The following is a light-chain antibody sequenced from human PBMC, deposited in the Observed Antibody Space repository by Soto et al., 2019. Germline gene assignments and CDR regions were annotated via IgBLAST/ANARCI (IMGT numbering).Light chain of an antibody. J-gene: IGLJ2*01. CDR2: DVS. V-gene: IGLV2-14*01. CDR1: SSDVGGYNY. CDR3: SSYTSSSTPVV. Sequence: QSALTQPASVSGSPGQSITISCTGTSSDVGGYNYVSWYQQHPGKAPKLMIYDVSNRPSGVSNRLSGSKSGNTASLTISGRQAEEEDDYYCSSYTSSSTPVVFGGGTKLTVL.